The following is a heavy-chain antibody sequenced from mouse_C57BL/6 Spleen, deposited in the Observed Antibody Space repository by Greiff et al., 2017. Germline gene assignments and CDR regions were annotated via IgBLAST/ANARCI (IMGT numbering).Heavy chain of an antibody. CDR1: GYTFTSYG. Sequence: QVQLQQSGAELARPGASVKLSCKASGYTFTSYGISWVKQRTGQGLEWIGEIYPRSGNTYYNEKFKGKATLTADKSSCTAYMELRSLTSEDAAVYFCALDSAGYVLAYWGQGTLVTVSA. CDR2: IYPRSGNT. V-gene: IGHV1-81*01. CDR3: ALDSAGYVLAY. D-gene: IGHD3-2*02. J-gene: IGHJ3*01.